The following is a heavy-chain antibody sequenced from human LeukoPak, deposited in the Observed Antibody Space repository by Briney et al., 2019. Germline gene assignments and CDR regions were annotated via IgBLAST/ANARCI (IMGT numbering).Heavy chain of an antibody. CDR2: ISRGGNTK. CDR3: AKQLGYCSDGSCYFPY. Sequence: GGSLRLSCAASGFIFSAYRMNWVRQAPGKGLEWVSYISRGGNTKYYADSVKGRFTISRDNSKSTLCLQMNSLRAEDTAVYYCAKQLGYCSDGSCYFPYWGQGTLVTVSS. J-gene: IGHJ4*02. CDR1: GFIFSAYR. V-gene: IGHV3-48*01. D-gene: IGHD2-15*01.